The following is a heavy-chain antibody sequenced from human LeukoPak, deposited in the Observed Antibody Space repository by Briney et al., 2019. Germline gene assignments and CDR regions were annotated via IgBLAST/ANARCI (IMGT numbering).Heavy chain of an antibody. CDR2: IYYSGST. CDR3: TRGAGWLIDY. D-gene: IGHD3-16*01. V-gene: IGHV4-59*01. J-gene: IGHJ4*02. CDR1: GGSISSYY. Sequence: SETLSLTYTVSGGSISSYYWSWIRQPPGKGLKWIGYIYYSGSTNYNPSLKSRVTISVDTSKNQFSLKLSSVTAADTAVYYCTRGAGWLIDYWGQGILVTVSS.